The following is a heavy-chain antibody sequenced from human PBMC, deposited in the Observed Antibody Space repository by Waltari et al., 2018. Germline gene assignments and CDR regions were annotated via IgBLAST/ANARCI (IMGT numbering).Heavy chain of an antibody. D-gene: IGHD3-10*01. CDR3: ARDGHSYFYGSWSDY. CDR1: GISVSRSA. CDR2: ISFDGNNI. J-gene: IGHJ4*02. Sequence: QVQLVESGGGVVQPGKSLTLSCEVHGISVSRSAMDWVRQAPGKGLEWVAVISFDGNNIYFADSVKGRFTINRDNSKNTLSLQMNSLTPEDTAIYYCARDGHSYFYGSWSDYWGQGTLVTVSS. V-gene: IGHV3-30*01.